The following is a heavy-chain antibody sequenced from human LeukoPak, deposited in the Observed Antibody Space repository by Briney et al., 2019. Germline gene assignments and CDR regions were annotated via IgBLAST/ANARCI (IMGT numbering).Heavy chain of an antibody. D-gene: IGHD3-22*01. CDR1: GYTFTSYG. CDR2: ISAYNGNT. Sequence: ASVRVSCKASGYTFTSYGISWVRQAPGQGLEWMGWISAYNGNTNYAQKLQGRVTMTTDTSTSTAYMELRSLRSDDTAVYYCARDSFPNYYDSSGYYRGNWFDPWGQGTQVTVPS. CDR3: ARDSFPNYYDSSGYYRGNWFDP. J-gene: IGHJ5*02. V-gene: IGHV1-18*01.